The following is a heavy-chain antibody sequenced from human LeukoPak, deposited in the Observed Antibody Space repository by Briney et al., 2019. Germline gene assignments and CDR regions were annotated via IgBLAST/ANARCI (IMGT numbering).Heavy chain of an antibody. CDR2: IYYSGST. CDR3: AARVRLGFHFND. CDR1: GDSLSSGDYY. J-gene: IGHJ4*02. V-gene: IGHV4-30-4*08. Sequence: SQTLSLTCTVSGDSLSSGDYYWSWIRQPPGKGLEWIGYIYYSGSTYYNPSLKSRVTISVDTSKNQFSLKLSSVTAADAAVNYCAARVRLGFHFNDGGQGTLVTFSS. D-gene: IGHD3-16*01.